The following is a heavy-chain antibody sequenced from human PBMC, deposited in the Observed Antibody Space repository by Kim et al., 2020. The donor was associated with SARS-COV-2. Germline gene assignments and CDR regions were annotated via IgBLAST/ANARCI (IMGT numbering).Heavy chain of an antibody. CDR2: T. D-gene: IGHD2-15*01. V-gene: IGHV4-59*08. Sequence: TNYHPSLKSRVTISVDTSKNQFSLKLSSVTAADTAVYYCARRWSRDAFDIWGQGTMVTVSS. J-gene: IGHJ3*02. CDR3: ARRWSRDAFDI.